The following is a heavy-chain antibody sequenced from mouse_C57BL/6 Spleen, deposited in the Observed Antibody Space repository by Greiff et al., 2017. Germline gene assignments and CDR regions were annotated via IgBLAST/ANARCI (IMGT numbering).Heavy chain of an antibody. Sequence: QVQLKQSGAELARPGASVKMSCKASGYTFTSYTMHWVKQRPGQGLEWIGYINPSSGYTKYNQKFKDKATLTADKSSSTAYMQLSSLTSEDSAVYYCARSYGNSFDYWGQGTTLTVSS. CDR3: ARSYGNSFDY. V-gene: IGHV1-4*01. CDR2: INPSSGYT. J-gene: IGHJ2*01. D-gene: IGHD2-1*01. CDR1: GYTFTSYT.